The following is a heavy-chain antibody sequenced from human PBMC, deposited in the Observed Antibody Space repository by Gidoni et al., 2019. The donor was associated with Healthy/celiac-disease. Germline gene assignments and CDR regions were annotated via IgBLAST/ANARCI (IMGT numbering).Heavy chain of an antibody. CDR3: ARESRENYYDSSGYYYYYYYMDV. V-gene: IGHV1-18*01. CDR1: GYTFTSYG. D-gene: IGHD3-22*01. Sequence: QVQLVQSGAEVKKPGASVKVSCKASGYTFTSYGISWVRPAPGQGLEWMGWISAYNGNTNYAQKLQGRVTMTTDTSPRTAYMELRSLRSDDTAVYYCARESRENYYDSSGYYYYYYYMDVWGKGTTVTVSS. CDR2: ISAYNGNT. J-gene: IGHJ6*03.